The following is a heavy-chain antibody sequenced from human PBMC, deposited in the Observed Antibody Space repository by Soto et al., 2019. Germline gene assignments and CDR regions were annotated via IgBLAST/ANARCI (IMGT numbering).Heavy chain of an antibody. V-gene: IGHV3-74*01. CDR2: INSDGSST. Sequence: PGGSLRLSCAASGFTFSSYGMHWVRQAPGKGLVWLSRINSDGSSTSYADSVKGRFTISRDNAKNTLYLQMNSLRAEDTAVYYCTRGYTGYAQAGLDSWGQGTLVTVSS. J-gene: IGHJ4*02. CDR1: GFTFSSYG. CDR3: TRGYTGYAQAGLDS. D-gene: IGHD5-12*01.